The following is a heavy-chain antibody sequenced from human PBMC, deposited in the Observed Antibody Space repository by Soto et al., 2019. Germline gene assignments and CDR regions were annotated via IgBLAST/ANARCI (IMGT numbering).Heavy chain of an antibody. J-gene: IGHJ4*02. D-gene: IGHD2-8*01. CDR2: IYWDDDK. Sequence: QITLKESGPALVKPTQTLTLTCTFSGFSLSTSGVAVGWIRQPPGKALEWLALIYWDDDKRYSTSLKNRLTISQDTSKNHVVLKMTNVDPVDTATYYCAHYTNGPIPFDYWGQGTLVTVSS. V-gene: IGHV2-5*02. CDR3: AHYTNGPIPFDY. CDR1: GFSLSTSGVA.